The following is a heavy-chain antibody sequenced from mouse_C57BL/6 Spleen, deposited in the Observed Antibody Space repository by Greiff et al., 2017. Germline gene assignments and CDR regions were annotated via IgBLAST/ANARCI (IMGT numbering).Heavy chain of an antibody. CDR1: GSTFSSYA. D-gene: IGHD2-1*01. V-gene: IGHV5-4*01. Sequence: EVQRVESGGGLVKPGGSLKLSCAASGSTFSSYAISWVRQTPEKRLEWVATISDGGSYTYYPDNVKGRFTIARDNAKNNLYMQMSHLTSEDTAMYYCAREEGNYGDFDVWGPGTTVTVSS. CDR3: AREEGNYGDFDV. J-gene: IGHJ1*01. CDR2: ISDGGSYT.